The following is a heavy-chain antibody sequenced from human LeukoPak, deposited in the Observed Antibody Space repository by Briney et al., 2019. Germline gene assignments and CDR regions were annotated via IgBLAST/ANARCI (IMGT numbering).Heavy chain of an antibody. CDR2: IYSGGST. V-gene: IGHV3-66*01. CDR3: ARGLGTNYGGYCSGGSCPFY. J-gene: IGHJ4*02. Sequence: GGSLRLSCVDSGFSVGPYYLSWVRQAPGKGLEWVSVIYSGGSTYFADSVKGRFTISRDISKNTVYLQMNSLRVEDTAVYYCARGLGTNYGGYCSGGSCPFYWGQGTLVTVSS. D-gene: IGHD2-15*01. CDR1: GFSVGPYY.